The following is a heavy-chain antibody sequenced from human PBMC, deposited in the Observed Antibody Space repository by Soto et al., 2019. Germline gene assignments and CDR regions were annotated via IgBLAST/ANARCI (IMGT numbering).Heavy chain of an antibody. V-gene: IGHV6-1*01. D-gene: IGHD2-15*01. J-gene: IGHJ4*02. CDR2: TYYMYKWYS. Sequence: QAQLQQSGPGLVKPSQSLSLTCVISGDSVSSNSVAWNWIRQSPSRGLEWLGRTYYMYKWYSDYADSVQSQITINPDPSRNQLSLQLNSVTPEDTAVYYCARDNPLRVRGKGGHFDYWGQGTLVAVSS. CDR3: ARDNPLRVRGKGGHFDY. CDR1: GDSVSSNSVA.